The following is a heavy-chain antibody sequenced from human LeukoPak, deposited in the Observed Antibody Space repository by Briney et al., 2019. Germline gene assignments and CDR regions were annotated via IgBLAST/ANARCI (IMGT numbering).Heavy chain of an antibody. CDR2: ISNDGSNK. V-gene: IGHV3-30*04. J-gene: IGHJ4*02. CDR1: GFAFSSHA. Sequence: GGSLRLSCAASGFAFSSHAMHWVRQAPGKGLDWVAVISNDGSNKYYADSVKGRFTISRDNSKDTLYLQMNSLRAEDTAVYYCAKDLGPRVYCSGGSCPLEFDYWGQGTLVTVSS. CDR3: AKDLGPRVYCSGGSCPLEFDY. D-gene: IGHD2-15*01.